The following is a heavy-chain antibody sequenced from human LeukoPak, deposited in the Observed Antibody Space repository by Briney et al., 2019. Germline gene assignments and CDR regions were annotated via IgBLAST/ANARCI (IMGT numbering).Heavy chain of an antibody. CDR3: AREKIAAAGTGLSYFDY. CDR2: INSDGSST. V-gene: IGHV3-74*01. J-gene: IGHJ4*02. D-gene: IGHD6-13*01. CDR1: GFTFSSYW. Sequence: GGSLRLSCAASGFTFSSYWMHWVRQAPGKGLVWVSRINSDGSSTSYADSVKGRFTISRDNAKNTLYLQMNSLRAEDTAVYYCAREKIAAAGTGLSYFDYWGQGTLVTVSS.